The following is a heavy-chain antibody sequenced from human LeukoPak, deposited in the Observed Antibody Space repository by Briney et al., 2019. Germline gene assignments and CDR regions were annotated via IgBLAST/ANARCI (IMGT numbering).Heavy chain of an antibody. V-gene: IGHV3-30*02. J-gene: IGHJ6*03. CDR3: AKDGYCSSTSCYTPYYYYMDV. Sequence: GGSLRLSCAASGFTFSSYGMHWVRQAPGKGLEWVAFIRYDGSNKYYADSVKGRFTISRDNSKNTLYLQMNSLRAEDTAVYYCAKDGYCSSTSCYTPYYYYMDVWGKGTTVTVSS. CDR1: GFTFSSYG. D-gene: IGHD2-2*02. CDR2: IRYDGSNK.